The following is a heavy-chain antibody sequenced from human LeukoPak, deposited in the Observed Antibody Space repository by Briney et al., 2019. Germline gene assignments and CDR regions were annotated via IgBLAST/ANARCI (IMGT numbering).Heavy chain of an antibody. CDR3: ARGGTLPLRPDDY. D-gene: IGHD3-16*01. CDR2: INPSRGST. Sequence: ASVTVSCKASGYTFINYSLQWVRQAPGPGLEWMGIINPSRGSTSYSQKFQVRVTMTRDTSTSTVYMELNSLTSEDTAVYFCARGGTLPLRPDDYWGQGTLVTVSS. CDR1: GYTFINYS. V-gene: IGHV1-46*03. J-gene: IGHJ4*02.